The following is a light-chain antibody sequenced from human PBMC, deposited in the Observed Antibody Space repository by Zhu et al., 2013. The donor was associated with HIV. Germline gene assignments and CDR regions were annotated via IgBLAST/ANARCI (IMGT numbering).Light chain of an antibody. J-gene: IGKJ2*01. V-gene: IGKV3-15*01. Sequence: EIVMTQSPDILSLSPGEGATLSCRASQSVNKNLAWYQQKPGQAPRVLIYGASTRVSGIPARFSGSGSGTEFTLTISSLQSEDFAVYYCQHRSEGPPYTFGPGTKLEIK. CDR1: QSVNKN. CDR2: GAS. CDR3: QHRSEGPPYT.